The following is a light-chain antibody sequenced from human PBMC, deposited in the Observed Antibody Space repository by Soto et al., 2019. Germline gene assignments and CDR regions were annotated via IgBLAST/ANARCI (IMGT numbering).Light chain of an antibody. CDR3: HSDDSSLRGCNYV. CDR1: SSNIGAGYD. Sequence: QSVLTQPPSVSGAPGQRVTISCTGSSSNIGAGYDVHWYQQLPGTAPKLLIYGNSNRPSGVPDRFSGSKSGTSASLAITGLQAEDEDEYCCHSDDSSLRGCNYVFGAWTEVTV. CDR2: GNS. V-gene: IGLV1-40*01. J-gene: IGLJ1*01.